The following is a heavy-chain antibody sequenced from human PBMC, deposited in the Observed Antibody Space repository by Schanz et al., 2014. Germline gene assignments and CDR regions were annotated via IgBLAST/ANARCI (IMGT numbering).Heavy chain of an antibody. V-gene: IGHV3-23*01. D-gene: IGHD3-9*01. CDR3: AKHVRSLTGNDY. CDR2: ISGSGGSA. CDR1: GFNFTNYA. J-gene: IGHJ4*02. Sequence: EAQLLESGGGLVQPGGSLRLSCAASGFNFTNYAMTWVRQAPGKGLEWVSGISGSGGSAYDADSVKGRFTISRDNSKNTLYLQVNSLRAEDTAVYYCAKHVRSLTGNDYWGQGTLVTVSS.